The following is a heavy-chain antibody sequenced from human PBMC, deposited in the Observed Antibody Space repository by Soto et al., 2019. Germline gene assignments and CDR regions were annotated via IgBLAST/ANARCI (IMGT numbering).Heavy chain of an antibody. CDR2: IYPGDSDT. D-gene: IGHD2-15*01. CDR3: ARPMAVVVAAHDAFDI. CDR1: GYSFTSYW. J-gene: IGHJ3*02. V-gene: IGHV5-51*01. Sequence: PGESLKISCKGSGYSFTSYWIGWVRQMPGKGLEWMGIIYPGDSDTRYSPSFQGQVTISADKSISTAYLQWSSLKASDTAMYYCARPMAVVVAAHDAFDIWGQGTMVTVSS.